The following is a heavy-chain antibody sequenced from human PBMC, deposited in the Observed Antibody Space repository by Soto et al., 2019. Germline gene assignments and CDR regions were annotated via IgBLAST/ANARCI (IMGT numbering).Heavy chain of an antibody. V-gene: IGHV3-30*18. CDR2: ISSDGGNK. J-gene: IGHJ3*02. D-gene: IGHD1-26*01. CDR1: GFTFRNYA. CDR3: ANGPGSIGQAFDI. Sequence: QVQLVESGGGVLQPGRSLRLSCAASGFTFRNYAMHWVRQAPGKGLEWVAGISSDGGNKEYEDSVKGRFTISRDNSKNTLYLQMNSLRDEDTAVYYCANGPGSIGQAFDIWGRGTMVTVSS.